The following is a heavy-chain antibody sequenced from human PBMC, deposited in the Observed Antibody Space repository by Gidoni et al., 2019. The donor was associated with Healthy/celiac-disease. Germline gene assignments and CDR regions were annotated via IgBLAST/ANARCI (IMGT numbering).Heavy chain of an antibody. J-gene: IGHJ4*02. D-gene: IGHD2-2*01. CDR3: TTTLISYCSSTSCYYFDY. V-gene: IGHV3-15*01. CDR1: GFTFSNAW. Sequence: EVQLVESGGGLVKPGWSLRLSCAASGFTFSNAWLSWVRQAPGKGLEWVGRIKSKTDGGTTDYAAPVKGRFTISRDDSKNTLYLQMNSLKTEDTAVYYCTTTLISYCSSTSCYYFDYWGQGTLVTVSS. CDR2: IKSKTDGGTT.